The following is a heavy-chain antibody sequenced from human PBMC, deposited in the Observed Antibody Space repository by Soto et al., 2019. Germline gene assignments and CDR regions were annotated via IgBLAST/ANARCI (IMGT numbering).Heavy chain of an antibody. D-gene: IGHD3-9*01. CDR1: GSDITTYY. CDR2: IHDTGST. V-gene: IGHV4-59*13. Sequence: SETLSLTCTVSGSDITTYYWSWLRQSPGKGLEWIGHIHDTGSTTYNPSLKSRVTISVDMSNKQFSLRLTSVTAADTAVYYCARCPIDHNWFDPWGQGTLVTVSS. CDR3: ARCPIDHNWFDP. J-gene: IGHJ5*02.